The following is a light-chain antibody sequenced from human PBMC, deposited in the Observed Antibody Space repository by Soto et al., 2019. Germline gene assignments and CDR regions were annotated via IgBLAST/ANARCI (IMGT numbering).Light chain of an antibody. CDR1: QSISSW. J-gene: IGKJ4*01. Sequence: DIQMTQSPSTLSASVGDRVTITCRASQSISSWLAWYQQKPGKAPKLLIYDASSLESGVPSRFSGSGSGTEFTLTISSRQPDDFATYYCQQYNSPATFGGGTKVEIK. CDR3: QQYNSPAT. CDR2: DAS. V-gene: IGKV1-5*01.